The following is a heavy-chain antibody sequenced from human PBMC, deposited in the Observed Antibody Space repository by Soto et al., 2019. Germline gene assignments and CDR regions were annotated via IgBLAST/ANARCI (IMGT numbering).Heavy chain of an antibody. D-gene: IGHD3-10*01. J-gene: IGHJ6*02. Sequence: QVQLVESGGGVVQPGRSLRLSCAASEFTFSNYGMHWVRQAPGKGLEWVAVILNDGSNRYHADSVKDRFTISRDNSKNTLYLQMNSLRAADKAVYYCARDDEYSGNGMDVWGQGTTVTVS. CDR3: ARDDEYSGNGMDV. CDR1: EFTFSNYG. V-gene: IGHV3-33*01. CDR2: ILNDGSNR.